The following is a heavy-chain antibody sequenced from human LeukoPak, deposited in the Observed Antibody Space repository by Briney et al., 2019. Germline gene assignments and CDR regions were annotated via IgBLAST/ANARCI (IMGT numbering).Heavy chain of an antibody. Sequence: PGGSLRLSCAASGFTVSSNYMSWVRQAPGKGLEWVANIKQDGSETYYLDSVKGRFTISRDNAENSLSLQMHSLRVEDTAVYYCAKTIGYGSGNDQAGGWGQGTLVTVSS. CDR1: GFTVSSNY. CDR3: AKTIGYGSGNDQAGG. V-gene: IGHV3-7*01. CDR2: IKQDGSET. D-gene: IGHD3-10*01. J-gene: IGHJ4*02.